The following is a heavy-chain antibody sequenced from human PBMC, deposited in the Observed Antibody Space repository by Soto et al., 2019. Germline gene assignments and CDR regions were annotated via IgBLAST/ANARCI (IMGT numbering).Heavy chain of an antibody. CDR1: GGSISSYY. Sequence: SETLSLTCTVSGGSISSYYWSWIRQPPGKGLEWIGYIYYSGSTNYNPSLKSRVTISVDTSKNQFSLKLSSVTAADTAVYYCARQQQLGFDYWGQGTLVTVSS. V-gene: IGHV4-59*08. D-gene: IGHD6-13*01. CDR2: IYYSGST. J-gene: IGHJ4*02. CDR3: ARQQQLGFDY.